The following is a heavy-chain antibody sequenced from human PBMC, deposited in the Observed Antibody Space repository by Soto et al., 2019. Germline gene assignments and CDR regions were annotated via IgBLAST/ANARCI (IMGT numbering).Heavy chain of an antibody. CDR1: GFTFSSYS. CDR2: ISSSSSYI. V-gene: IGHV3-21*01. Sequence: PGGSLRLSCAASGFTFSSYSMNWVRQAPGKGLEWVSSISSSSSYIYYADSVKGRFTISRDNAKNSLYLQMNSLRAEDTAVYYCASMEYYYDSSGYYHGGYWGQGSLVTVSS. J-gene: IGHJ1*01. CDR3: ASMEYYYDSSGYYHGGY. D-gene: IGHD3-22*01.